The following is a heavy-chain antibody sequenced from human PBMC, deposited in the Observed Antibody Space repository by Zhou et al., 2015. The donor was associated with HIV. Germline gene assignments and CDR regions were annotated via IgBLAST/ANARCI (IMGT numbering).Heavy chain of an antibody. CDR2: ITPMFQTH. V-gene: IGHV1-69*06. J-gene: IGHJ5*02. D-gene: IGHD1-26*01. CDR3: ARGGIVGATTSWFDP. CDR1: GGTFSGSD. Sequence: LLQSGPEVRKPGSSVKVSCKASGGTFSGSDLSWVRQAPGQGLEWMGRITPMFQTHNYAEKFRARLNITVDRHTSAAYMELSSLRSEDTAVYYCARGGIVGATTSWFDPWGQGTLVTVSS.